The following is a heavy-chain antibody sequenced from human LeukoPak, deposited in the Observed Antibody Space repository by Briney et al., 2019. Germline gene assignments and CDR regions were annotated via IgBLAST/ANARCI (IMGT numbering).Heavy chain of an antibody. CDR2: ISGSGGST. V-gene: IGHV3-23*01. CDR3: AKDVGLDYYYYYMDV. J-gene: IGHJ6*03. Sequence: PGGSLRLSCAASGFTFSSYAMSWVRQAPGKGLEWVSAISGSGGSTYYADSVKGRFTISRDNSKDTLYLQMNSLRAEDTAVYYCAKDVGLDYYYYYMDVWGKGTTVTVSS. CDR1: GFTFSSYA. D-gene: IGHD6-19*01.